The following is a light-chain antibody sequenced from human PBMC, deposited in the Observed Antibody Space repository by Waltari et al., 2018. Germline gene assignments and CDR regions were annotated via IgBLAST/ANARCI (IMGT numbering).Light chain of an antibody. J-gene: IGLJ3*02. CDR2: GST. V-gene: IGLV1-40*01. Sequence: QSVLTQPPSVSGAPGQKVTISCTGSGSNIGAGHDFHWYQQLPRAAPKLLIYGSTSRPLGVPDRFFGSTSGTSASLAITGLQAEDEGDYYCQSYDTSLSVVFGGGTKLTVL. CDR3: QSYDTSLSVV. CDR1: GSNIGAGHD.